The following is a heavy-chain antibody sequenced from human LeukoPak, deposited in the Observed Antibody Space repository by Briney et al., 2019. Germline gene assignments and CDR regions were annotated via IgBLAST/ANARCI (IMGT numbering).Heavy chain of an antibody. CDR1: GFTFSAYT. J-gene: IGHJ4*02. CDR3: ARSTGHDY. V-gene: IGHV3-48*01. Sequence: GGSLRLSCAASGFTFSAYTMNWVRQAPGKGLEWVSSISSSFKIYYADSVKGRFTISRDNAKNSLYLQMNSLRAEDTAVYYCARSTGHDYWGQGTLVTVSS. CDR2: ISSSFKI. D-gene: IGHD2-8*02.